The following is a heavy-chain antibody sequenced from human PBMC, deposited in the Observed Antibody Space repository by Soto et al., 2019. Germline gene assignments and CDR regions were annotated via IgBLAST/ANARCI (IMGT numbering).Heavy chain of an antibody. V-gene: IGHV3-23*01. Sequence: EVQLLESGGGLVQPGGSLRLSCAASGFTFSSYAMSWVRQAPGKGLEWVSAISGSGGSTYDADSVKGRFTISRDNSKNTLYLQMNRLRAEDTAVYYCAKDLYSYGYASLDYWGQGTLVTVSS. J-gene: IGHJ4*02. CDR3: AKDLYSYGYASLDY. CDR2: ISGSGGST. D-gene: IGHD5-18*01. CDR1: GFTFSSYA.